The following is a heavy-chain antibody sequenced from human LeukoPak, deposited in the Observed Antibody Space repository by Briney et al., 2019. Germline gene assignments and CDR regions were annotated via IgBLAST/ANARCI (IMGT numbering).Heavy chain of an antibody. CDR2: INHSGST. V-gene: IGHV4-34*01. CDR3: ARGLKWDYVETRLWNY. J-gene: IGHJ4*01. D-gene: IGHD4-17*01. CDR1: GGSLSGYY. Sequence: SKTLSLTCAVYGGSLSGYYWSWIRQPPGKGLEWIGEINHSGSTNYNPSLKSRVTISADTSKNQFSLRLSSVTAADTAVYYCARGLKWDYVETRLWNYWGQGTLVTVSS.